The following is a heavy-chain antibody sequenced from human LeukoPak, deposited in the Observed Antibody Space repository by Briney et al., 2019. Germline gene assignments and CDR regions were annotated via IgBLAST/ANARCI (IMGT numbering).Heavy chain of an antibody. Sequence: GGSLRLSCAASGFTFDDYGMSWVRHAPGKGLEWVSGINWNGGSTVYAHSGKGRFTIYRDNAKNSLYLQMNSLRAEDTALYYCERRGWKYYDYVWGSYRLWGQGTLVTVSS. D-gene: IGHD3-16*02. V-gene: IGHV3-20*04. J-gene: IGHJ4*02. CDR1: GFTFDDYG. CDR2: INWNGGST. CDR3: ERRGWKYYDYVWGSYRL.